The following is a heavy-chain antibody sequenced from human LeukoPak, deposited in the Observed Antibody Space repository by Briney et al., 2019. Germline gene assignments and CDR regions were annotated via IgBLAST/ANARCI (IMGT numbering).Heavy chain of an antibody. J-gene: IGHJ4*02. CDR2: IYYSGST. CDR1: GGSISSSSYY. Sequence: PSETLSLTCTVSGGSISSSSYYWGWIRQPPGKGLEWIGSIYYSGSTYSNPSLKSRVTISVDTSKNQFSLKLSSVTAADTAVYYCASGYSGYDSTAFDYWGQGTLVTVSS. V-gene: IGHV4-39*01. CDR3: ASGYSGYDSTAFDY. D-gene: IGHD5-12*01.